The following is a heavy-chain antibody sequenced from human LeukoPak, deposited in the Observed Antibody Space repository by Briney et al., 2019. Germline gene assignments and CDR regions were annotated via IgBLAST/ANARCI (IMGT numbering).Heavy chain of an antibody. CDR2: IKQDGSEK. D-gene: IGHD3-10*01. CDR1: GFTFSNYW. V-gene: IGHV3-7*01. Sequence: GGSLRLSCAASGFTFSNYWMSWVRQAPGKGLEWVANIKQDGSEKYYVDSVKGRFTISRDNAKNSLYLQMNSLRAEDTAVYYCARDRAEGYFDYWGQGTLVTVSS. CDR3: ARDRAEGYFDY. J-gene: IGHJ4*02.